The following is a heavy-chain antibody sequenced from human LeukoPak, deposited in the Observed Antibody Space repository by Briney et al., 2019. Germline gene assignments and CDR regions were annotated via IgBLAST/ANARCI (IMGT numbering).Heavy chain of an antibody. CDR2: IRSSSSTI. CDR3: ARAKRNGFDI. Sequence: GGSLRLSCAASGFTFSNYWMHWVRQAPGKGLEWVSYIRSSSSTIYYADSVKGRFTISRDNAKNSLYLQMNSLRAEDTAVYYCARAKRNGFDIWGQGTMVTVSS. CDR1: GFTFSNYW. J-gene: IGHJ3*02. V-gene: IGHV3-48*01.